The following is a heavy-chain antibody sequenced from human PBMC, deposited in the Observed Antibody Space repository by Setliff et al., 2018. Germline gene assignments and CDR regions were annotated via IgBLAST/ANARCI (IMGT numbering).Heavy chain of an antibody. CDR1: GGTFSSYA. CDR2: INPSSGRT. CDR3: ARGGESGSWLRHFDY. D-gene: IGHD2-15*01. V-gene: IGHV1-69*05. J-gene: IGHJ4*02. Sequence: SVKVSCKASGGTFSSYAISWVRQAPGQGLEWMGGINPSSGRTSYAQKFQGRVTITTDESTSTAYMELSSLRSEDTAVYYCARGGESGSWLRHFDYWGQGTLVTVSS.